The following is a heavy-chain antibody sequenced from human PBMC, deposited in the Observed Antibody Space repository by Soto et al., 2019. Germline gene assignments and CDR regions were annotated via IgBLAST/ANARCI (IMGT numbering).Heavy chain of an antibody. V-gene: IGHV3-23*01. CDR2: ISGSGGST. J-gene: IGHJ6*02. CDR3: AKYYDIINPTKNGMDV. CDR1: GFTFSSYA. Sequence: PGGSLRLSCAASGFTFSSYAMSWVRQAPGKGLEWVSAISGSGGSTYYADSVKGRFTISRDNSKNTLYLQMNSLRAEDTAVYYCAKYYDIINPTKNGMDVWGQGTTVTVSS. D-gene: IGHD3-9*01.